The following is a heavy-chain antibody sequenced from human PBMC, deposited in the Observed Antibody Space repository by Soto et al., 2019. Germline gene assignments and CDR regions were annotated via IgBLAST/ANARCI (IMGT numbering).Heavy chain of an antibody. CDR3: ARGLSWGLLDV. CDR2: IYYSGST. Sequence: QVQLQESGPGLVKPSETLSLTCTVSGGSVRSGSYYWTWIRLPPGKGLEWIGYIYYSGSTNYNPSLKSRVPISVDTSKTQFSLNLTSVTAADTAVYYCARGLSWGLLDVWGQGTTVTVPS. V-gene: IGHV4-61*01. CDR1: GGSVRSGSYY. J-gene: IGHJ6*02. D-gene: IGHD3-16*01.